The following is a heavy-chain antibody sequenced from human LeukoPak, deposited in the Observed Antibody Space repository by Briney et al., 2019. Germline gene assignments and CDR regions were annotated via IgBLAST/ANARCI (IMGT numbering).Heavy chain of an antibody. CDR3: ARGTFDFWSGYPYSYFFDS. D-gene: IGHD3-3*01. Sequence: GGSLRLSCAVSGFTFSSYAMSWVRQAPGKGPEWVSGISGSGGSTYYADSVKGRFTISRDNSNNTLYLQMNSLRAEDTAVYYCARGTFDFWSGYPYSYFFDSWGQGTLVTVSS. V-gene: IGHV3-23*01. J-gene: IGHJ4*02. CDR2: ISGSGGST. CDR1: GFTFSSYA.